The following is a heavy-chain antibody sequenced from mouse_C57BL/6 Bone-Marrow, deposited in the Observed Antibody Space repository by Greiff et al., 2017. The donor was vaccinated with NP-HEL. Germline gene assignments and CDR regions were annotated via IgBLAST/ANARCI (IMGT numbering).Heavy chain of an antibody. CDR3: ARGTTTVVARAY. J-gene: IGHJ3*01. CDR2: IHPNSGST. CDR1: GYTFTSYW. D-gene: IGHD1-1*01. Sequence: QVQLQQPGAELVKPGASVKLSCKASGYTFTSYWMHWVKQRPGQGLEWIGMIHPNSGSTNYNEKFKSKATLTVDKSSSPAYMQLSSLTSEDSAVYYCARGTTTVVARAYWGQGTLVTVSA. V-gene: IGHV1-64*01.